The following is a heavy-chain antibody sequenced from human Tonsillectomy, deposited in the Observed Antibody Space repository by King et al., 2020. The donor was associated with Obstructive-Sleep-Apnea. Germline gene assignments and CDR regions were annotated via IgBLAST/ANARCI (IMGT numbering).Heavy chain of an antibody. CDR2: INPSGGST. CDR1: GYMFTSYY. D-gene: IGHD3-10*01. J-gene: IGHJ4*02. V-gene: IGHV1-46*03. CDR3: ARTYYYGSKGLDY. Sequence: VQLVESGAEVKKPGASVKFSCKASGYMFTSYYMHWVRQAPGQGLEWMGIINPSGGSTIYAQKFQGRVTVTRDTSTSTVYMELSSLRSEDTAIYYCARTYYYGSKGLDYWGQGTLVIVSS.